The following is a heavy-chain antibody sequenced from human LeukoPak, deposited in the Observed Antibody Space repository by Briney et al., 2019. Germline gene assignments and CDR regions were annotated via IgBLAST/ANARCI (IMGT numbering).Heavy chain of an antibody. J-gene: IGHJ3*01. CDR2: INHSGST. CDR3: AKVYSSSSRDAFDV. D-gene: IGHD6-6*01. V-gene: IGHV4-34*01. Sequence: SETLSLTCAVYGESFSGYYWGWVRQSPGKGLEWIGEINHSGSTNYNSSLKSRVTISVDTSKSQFSLRLSSVTAADTAVYYCAKVYSSSSRDAFDVWGQGTMVTVSS. CDR1: GESFSGYY.